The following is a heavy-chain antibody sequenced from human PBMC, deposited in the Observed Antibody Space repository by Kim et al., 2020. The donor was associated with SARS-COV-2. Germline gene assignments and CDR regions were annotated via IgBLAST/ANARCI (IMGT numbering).Heavy chain of an antibody. CDR1: GFTFSSYA. J-gene: IGHJ4*02. Sequence: GGSLRLSCAASGFTFSSYAMSWVRQAPGKGLEWVSAISGSGGSTYYADSVKGRFTISRDNSKNTLYLQMNSLRAEDTAVYYCAKLSKDIVVVPAAIQFDYWGQGTLVTVSS. CDR3: AKLSKDIVVVPAAIQFDY. V-gene: IGHV3-23*01. D-gene: IGHD2-2*01. CDR2: ISGSGGST.